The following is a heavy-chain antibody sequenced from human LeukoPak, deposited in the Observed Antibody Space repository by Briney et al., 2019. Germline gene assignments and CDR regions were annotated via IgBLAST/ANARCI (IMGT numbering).Heavy chain of an antibody. J-gene: IGHJ6*03. CDR1: GYTFTSYG. CDR3: ARDPYGSGSYYVYYYYYYMDV. D-gene: IGHD3-10*01. V-gene: IGHV1-18*01. Sequence: GASVKVSCKASGYTFTSYGISWVRQAPGQGLEWMGWISAYNGNTNYAQKLQGRVTMTTDTSTSTAYMELRSLRSDDTAVYYCARDPYGSGSYYVYYYYYYMDVWGKGTTVTVSS. CDR2: ISAYNGNT.